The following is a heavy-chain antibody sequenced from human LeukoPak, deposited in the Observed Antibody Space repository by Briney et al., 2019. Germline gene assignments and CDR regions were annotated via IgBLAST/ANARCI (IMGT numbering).Heavy chain of an antibody. V-gene: IGHV4-30-4*01. CDR2: IYYSGST. Sequence: SETLSLTCTVSGGSISSGDYYWSWIRQPPGKGLEWIGYIYYSGSTYYNPSLKSRVTISVDTSKNQFSLKLSSVTAADTAVYYCARAHMTTVTTLFDYWGQGTLVTVSS. CDR1: GGSISSGDYY. D-gene: IGHD4-17*01. J-gene: IGHJ4*02. CDR3: ARAHMTTVTTLFDY.